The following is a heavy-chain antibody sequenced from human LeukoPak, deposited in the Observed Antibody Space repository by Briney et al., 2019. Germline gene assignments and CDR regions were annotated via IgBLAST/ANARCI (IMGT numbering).Heavy chain of an antibody. V-gene: IGHV3-30*18. CDR3: ANSVAGLFDY. CDR2: ISYDGSNK. CDR1: GFTFSSYG. Sequence: GGSLRLSCAASGFTFSSYGMHWVRQAPGQGLEWVAVISYDGSNKYYADSVKGRFTISRDNSKNTLYLQMNSLRAEDTAVYYCANSVAGLFDYWGQGTLVTVSS. J-gene: IGHJ4*02. D-gene: IGHD6-19*01.